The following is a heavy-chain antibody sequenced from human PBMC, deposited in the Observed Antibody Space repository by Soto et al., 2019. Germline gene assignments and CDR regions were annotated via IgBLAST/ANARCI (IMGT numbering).Heavy chain of an antibody. CDR3: AREVGATDY. CDR2: IYYSGST. CDR1: GGSISSWY. Sequence: SETLSLTCTVSGGSISSWYWSWIRQPPGKGLEWIGYIYYSGSTNCNPSLKSRVTISVDTSKNQFSLKLSSVTAADTAVYYCAREVGATDYWGQGSLVTVSS. V-gene: IGHV4-59*12. D-gene: IGHD1-26*01. J-gene: IGHJ4*02.